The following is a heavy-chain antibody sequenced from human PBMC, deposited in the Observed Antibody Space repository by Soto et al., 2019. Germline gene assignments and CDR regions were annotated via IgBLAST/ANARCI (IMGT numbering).Heavy chain of an antibody. CDR2: INHSGST. D-gene: IGHD5-12*01. CDR3: ARGLRGYSGYDTLKRGY. J-gene: IGHJ4*02. V-gene: IGHV4-34*01. CDR1: GGSFSGYY. Sequence: QSQTLSLPCAVYGGSFSGYYWSWIRQPPGKGLEWIGEINHSGSTNYNPSLKSRVTISVDTSKNQFSLKLSSVTAADTAVYYCARGLRGYSGYDTLKRGYWGQGTLVTVSS.